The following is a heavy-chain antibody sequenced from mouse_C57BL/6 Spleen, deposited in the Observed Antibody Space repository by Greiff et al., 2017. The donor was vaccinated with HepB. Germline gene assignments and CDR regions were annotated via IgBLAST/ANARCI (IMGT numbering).Heavy chain of an antibody. CDR1: GYTFTNYW. Sequence: VKLMESGAELVRPGTSVKMSCKASGYTFTNYWIGWAKQRPGHGLEWIGDIYPGGGYTNYNEKFKGKATLTADKSSSTAYMQFSSLTSEDSAIYYCASYYYGSSSYFDYWGQGTTLTVSS. V-gene: IGHV1-63*01. CDR3: ASYYYGSSSYFDY. D-gene: IGHD1-1*01. CDR2: IYPGGGYT. J-gene: IGHJ2*01.